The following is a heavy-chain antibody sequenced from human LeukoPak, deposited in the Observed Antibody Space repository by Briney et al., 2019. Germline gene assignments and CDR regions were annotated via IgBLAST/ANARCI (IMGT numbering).Heavy chain of an antibody. Sequence: GGSLRLSCAASGFTFSSYAMSWVRQAPGKGPEWVSGISGSGGSTYYGDSVKGRFTISRDNSRNTLYLQMNSLRAEDTAVYYCARAPRYCSSTSCYHDAFDIWGQGTMVTVSS. D-gene: IGHD2-2*01. CDR1: GFTFSSYA. V-gene: IGHV3-23*01. CDR2: ISGSGGST. J-gene: IGHJ3*02. CDR3: ARAPRYCSSTSCYHDAFDI.